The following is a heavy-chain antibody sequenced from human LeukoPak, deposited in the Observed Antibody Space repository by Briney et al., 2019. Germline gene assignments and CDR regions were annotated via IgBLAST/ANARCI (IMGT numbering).Heavy chain of an antibody. J-gene: IGHJ4*02. D-gene: IGHD1-7*01. Sequence: ASVKVSRKASGGTFSSYAISWVRQAPGQGLEWMGGIIPILGTANYAQKFQGRVTITTDESTSTAYMELSSLRSEDTAVYYCAREGSAELPNEYYFDCWGQGTLVTVSS. CDR3: AREGSAELPNEYYFDC. CDR2: IIPILGTA. V-gene: IGHV1-69*05. CDR1: GGTFSSYA.